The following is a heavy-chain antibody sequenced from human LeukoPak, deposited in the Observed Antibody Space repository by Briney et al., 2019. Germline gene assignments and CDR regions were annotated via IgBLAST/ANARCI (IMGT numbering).Heavy chain of an antibody. Sequence: SETLSLTCAVYGGSFSGYYWSWIRQPPGKGLEWIGEINHSGSTNYNPSLKSRVTISVDTSKNQFSLKLSSVTAADTAVYCCARGPKIAVAAWGYYYYGMDVRGQGTTVTVSS. CDR3: ARGPKIAVAAWGYYYYGMDV. V-gene: IGHV4-34*01. D-gene: IGHD6-19*01. CDR1: GGSFSGYY. CDR2: INHSGST. J-gene: IGHJ6*02.